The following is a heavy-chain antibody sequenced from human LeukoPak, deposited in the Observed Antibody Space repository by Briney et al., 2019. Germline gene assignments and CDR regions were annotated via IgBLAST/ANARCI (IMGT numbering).Heavy chain of an antibody. CDR1: GFTFSNYA. J-gene: IGHJ5*02. CDR3: AKGSSGYFADL. CDR2: ISNDGGGT. Sequence: GGSLRLSCAASGFTFSNYAMSWVRQAPGKGLEWVSAISNDGGGTQYADFVEGRFTISRDNSKNTLFLQMSSLRAEDTALYYCAKGSSGYFADLWGQGTLVTVSS. D-gene: IGHD3-22*01. V-gene: IGHV3-23*01.